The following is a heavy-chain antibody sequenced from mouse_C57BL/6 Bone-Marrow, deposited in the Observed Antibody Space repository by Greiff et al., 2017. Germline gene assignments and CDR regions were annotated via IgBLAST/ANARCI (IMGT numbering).Heavy chain of an antibody. CDR3: AKNYDYVWFAY. J-gene: IGHJ3*01. V-gene: IGHV2-5*01. D-gene: IGHD2-4*01. Sequence: VQRVQSGPGLVQPSQCLSITCTVSGFSLTSYGVHWVRQSPGKGLEWLGVIWRGGSTDYNAAFMSRLSITKDNSKSQVFFKMNRLQADDTAIDYCAKNYDYVWFAYWGQGTLVTVSA. CDR1: GFSLTSYG. CDR2: IWRGGST.